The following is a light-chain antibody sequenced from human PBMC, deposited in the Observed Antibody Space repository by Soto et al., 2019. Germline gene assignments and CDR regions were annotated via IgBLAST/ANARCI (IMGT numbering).Light chain of an antibody. CDR1: QSISSW. J-gene: IGKJ2*01. CDR3: QQYNSSPYT. CDR2: KPS. Sequence: DIQMTQSPSTLSASVGDRVTITCRASQSISSWLAWYQQKPGKAPKLLIYKPSSLESGVPSRFSGSGSGTGFTLTISSLQPDDFATYYCQQYNSSPYTFGQGTTLEIK. V-gene: IGKV1-5*03.